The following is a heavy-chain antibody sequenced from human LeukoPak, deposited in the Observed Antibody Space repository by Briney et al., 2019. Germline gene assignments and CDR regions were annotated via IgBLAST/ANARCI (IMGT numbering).Heavy chain of an antibody. Sequence: SETLSLTCNVSGAPTSSYYGSWIRQAPGKGLEWIGYFYNRGETKYNPSLQSRVTISVDRSTTLFSLRLTSLPAADTAVYYCATSFTYTTGWPFDYWGRGTQLTVSS. CDR3: ATSFTYTTGWPFDY. V-gene: IGHV4-59*01. CDR2: FYNRGET. J-gene: IGHJ4*02. D-gene: IGHD2-2*02. CDR1: GAPTSSYY.